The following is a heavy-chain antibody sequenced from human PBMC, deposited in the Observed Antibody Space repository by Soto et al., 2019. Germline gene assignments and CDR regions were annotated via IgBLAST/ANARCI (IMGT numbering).Heavy chain of an antibody. V-gene: IGHV1-3*01. CDR1: GYTFTTYA. Sequence: ASLKVSCKASGYTFTTYAMHWVRQAPGQRLEWMGWINAGNGNTKYSQKFQGRVTITRDTSASTAYMELSSLRSEDTAVYYCARDRSVAVAGPGWFDPWGQGTLVTVSS. CDR2: INAGNGNT. CDR3: ARDRSVAVAGPGWFDP. D-gene: IGHD6-19*01. J-gene: IGHJ5*02.